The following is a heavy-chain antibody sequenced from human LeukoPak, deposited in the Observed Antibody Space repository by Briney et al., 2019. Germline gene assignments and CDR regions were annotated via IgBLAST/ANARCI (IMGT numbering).Heavy chain of an antibody. CDR2: IYPGDSDT. CDR1: GYRFTTYW. D-gene: IGHD4-17*01. V-gene: IGHV5-51*01. Sequence: GESLKISCKGSGYRFTTYWIGWVRQMPGKGLEWMGIIYPGDSDTRYSPSFQGQVTFSTDKSISTAYLQWSSLKASDTAMYYCARCSHYGDYGFDYWGQGTLVTVSS. J-gene: IGHJ4*02. CDR3: ARCSHYGDYGFDY.